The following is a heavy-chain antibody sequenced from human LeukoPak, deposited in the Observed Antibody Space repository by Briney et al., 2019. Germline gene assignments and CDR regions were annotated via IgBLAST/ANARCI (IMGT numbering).Heavy chain of an antibody. J-gene: IGHJ6*03. Sequence: SETLSLTCTVSGGSISSYYWSWIRQPAGKGLEWIGRFYTSGSTNYNPSLKSRVTMSVDTSKNQFSLKLSSVTAADTAVYYCARDRFSIAARPSYYYYYMDVWGKGTTVTVSS. CDR2: FYTSGST. CDR1: GGSISSYY. CDR3: ARDRFSIAARPSYYYYYMDV. D-gene: IGHD6-6*01. V-gene: IGHV4-4*07.